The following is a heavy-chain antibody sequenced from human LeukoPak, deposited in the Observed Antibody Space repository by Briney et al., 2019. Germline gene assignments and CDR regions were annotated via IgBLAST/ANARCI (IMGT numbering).Heavy chain of an antibody. D-gene: IGHD5-18*01. CDR1: GYTFTIYG. Sequence: ASVKVSCKASGYTFTIYGISWVLQAPGQGLEWMGWISGYNGNTNYAQKFQGRVTMTTDTSTSTAYMELRSLKSDDTAVYYCAREAPYSSDDYWGQGTPVTVSS. V-gene: IGHV1-18*01. CDR2: ISGYNGNT. CDR3: AREAPYSSDDY. J-gene: IGHJ4*02.